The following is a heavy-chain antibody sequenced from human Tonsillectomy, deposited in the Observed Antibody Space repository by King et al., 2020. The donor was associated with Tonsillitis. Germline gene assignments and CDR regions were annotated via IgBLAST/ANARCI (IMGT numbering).Heavy chain of an antibody. CDR2: ISASCCFT. CDR3: ARDLYGAEDY. J-gene: IGHJ4*02. V-gene: IGHV3-23*04. CDR1: GFTFNSHG. D-gene: IGHD4-17*01. Sequence: VQLVESGGGLGQPGGSLRLSCVGSGFTFNSHGMSLVRQAPGKGLEWVSTISASCCFTHYADSVKGRFTISRDNSKNTLSLQMDSLKAEDTAIFYCARDLYGAEDYWGQGTLVTVSS.